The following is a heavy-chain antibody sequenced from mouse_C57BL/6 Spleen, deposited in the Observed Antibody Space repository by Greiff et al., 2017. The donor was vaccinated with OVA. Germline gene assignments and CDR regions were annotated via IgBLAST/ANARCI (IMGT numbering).Heavy chain of an antibody. CDR1: GYAFSSSW. J-gene: IGHJ1*03. CDR2: IYPGDGDT. CDR3: ARRGNGNYHWYFDV. V-gene: IGHV1-82*01. Sequence: VQLQQSGPELVKPGASVKISCKASGYAFSSSWTNWVQQRPGKGLEWIGRIYPGDGDTNYNGTFKGKATLTADKSSSTAYMQLSSLTSEDSAVYFCARRGNGNYHWYFDVWGTGTTVTVSS. D-gene: IGHD2-1*01.